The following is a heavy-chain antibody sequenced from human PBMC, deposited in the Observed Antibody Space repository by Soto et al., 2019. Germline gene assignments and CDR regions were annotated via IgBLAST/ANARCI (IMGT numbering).Heavy chain of an antibody. D-gene: IGHD5-18*01. Sequence: QITLKESGPTLVKPTQTLTLTCTISGFSLSTRGVGVGWIRQPPGKALEWLALLYWDDDTGYSPSLKSRLTITKDTSKNQVVLTVTNMDPVDTATYYCAHRPRGYSYYFDYWGQGTLVTVSS. V-gene: IGHV2-5*02. CDR2: LYWDDDT. CDR1: GFSLSTRGVG. J-gene: IGHJ4*02. CDR3: AHRPRGYSYYFDY.